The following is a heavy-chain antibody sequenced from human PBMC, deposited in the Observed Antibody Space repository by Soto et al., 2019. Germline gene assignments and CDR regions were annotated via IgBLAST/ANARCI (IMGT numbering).Heavy chain of an antibody. CDR2: ISGSGGST. Sequence: EVQLLESGGGLVQPGGSLRLSCAASGFTFSSYAMSWVRQAPGKGLEWVSAISGSGGSTYYADSVKGRFTISRDNSKNTLYLQMNGLRAEDTAVYYCANAPSTLVNPGDDFDIWGQGTMVTVSS. V-gene: IGHV3-23*01. CDR1: GFTFSSYA. J-gene: IGHJ3*02. D-gene: IGHD2-2*01. CDR3: ANAPSTLVNPGDDFDI.